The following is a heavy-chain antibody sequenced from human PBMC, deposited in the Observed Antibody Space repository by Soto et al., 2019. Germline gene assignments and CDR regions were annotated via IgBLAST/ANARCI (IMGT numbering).Heavy chain of an antibody. CDR3: ASPLCSSIRCGAYFFDS. J-gene: IGHJ4*02. CDR2: MNPDNGKT. V-gene: IGHV1-8*01. D-gene: IGHD6-13*01. Sequence: QVQLVQSGAEVKKPGASWKVSCKASGYTFTSNDINWVRQAPGQGPEGMGWMNPDNGKTGFAQKFQGRITMTRNTSISTAYMELSSLRSDDTAVYFCASPLCSSIRCGAYFFDSWGQGSLVTVSS. CDR1: GYTFTSND.